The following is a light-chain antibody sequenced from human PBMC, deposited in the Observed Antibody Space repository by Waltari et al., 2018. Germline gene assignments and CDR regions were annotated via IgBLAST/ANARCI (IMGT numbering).Light chain of an antibody. CDR1: QDIGTY. Sequence: VIRMTQSPSLLSASTGDRVTISCRMIQDIGTYFAWSQQTPGKAPKLLIYGASTLQSGVPSRFSGSGSGTDFTLTISCLQSEDFATYYCQQYYGFPWTFGQGTKVEIK. J-gene: IGKJ1*01. CDR3: QQYYGFPWT. CDR2: GAS. V-gene: IGKV1D-8*01.